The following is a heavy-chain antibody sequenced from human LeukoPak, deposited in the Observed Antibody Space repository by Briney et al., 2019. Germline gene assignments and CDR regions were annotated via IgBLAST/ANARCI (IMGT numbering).Heavy chain of an antibody. D-gene: IGHD2-2*01. J-gene: IGHJ4*02. Sequence: GGSLRLSCAASGFTFSNYWIHWVRQAPGKGLEWVANIKQDGSEKYYVDSVKGRFTISRDNAKNSLYLQMDSLRAEDSATYYCARSADLIIPGAIGFFDSRGQETQVTVSA. CDR1: GFTFSNYW. V-gene: IGHV3-7*01. CDR2: IKQDGSEK. CDR3: ARSADLIIPGAIGFFDS.